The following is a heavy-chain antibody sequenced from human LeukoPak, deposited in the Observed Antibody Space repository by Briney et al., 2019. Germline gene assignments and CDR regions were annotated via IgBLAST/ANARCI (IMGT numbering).Heavy chain of an antibody. J-gene: IGHJ4*02. Sequence: GGSLRLSCAASGFTFSSYSMNWVRQAPGKGLEWVSYISSSSSTIYYADSVKGRFTISRDNAKNSLYLQMNSLRAEDTAVYYCARVDAAGIGNYWGQGTLVTVSS. CDR1: GFTFSSYS. D-gene: IGHD6-13*01. CDR3: ARVDAAGIGNY. V-gene: IGHV3-48*01. CDR2: ISSSSSTI.